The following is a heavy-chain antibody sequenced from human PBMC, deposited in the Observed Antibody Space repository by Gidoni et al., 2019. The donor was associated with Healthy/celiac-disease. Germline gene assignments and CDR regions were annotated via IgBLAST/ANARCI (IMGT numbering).Heavy chain of an antibody. D-gene: IGHD3-16*02. CDR3: ARDRGSLTLESNWFDP. J-gene: IGHJ5*02. CDR1: GVTFSSCS. V-gene: IGHV3-21*01. Sequence: EVQLVESGGGLVKPGGSMRLSCEASGVTFSSCSMIWVRQAPGKGLDWVSFISSRSSYRSYADSVKVLFTSSRDNAKTSLYLQMNSMIAEDTAVYYCARDRGSLTLESNWFDPWCQGTLVTVSS. CDR2: ISSRSSYR.